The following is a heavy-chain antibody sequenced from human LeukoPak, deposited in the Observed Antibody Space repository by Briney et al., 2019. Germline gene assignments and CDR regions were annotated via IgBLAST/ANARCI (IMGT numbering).Heavy chain of an antibody. J-gene: IGHJ2*01. CDR2: INHSGST. CDR3: AREEAAVTPGNWDFDL. D-gene: IGHD4-17*01. CDR1: GGSFSGYY. V-gene: IGHV4-34*01. Sequence: SETLSLTCAVYGGSFSGYYWSWIRQPPGKGLEWIGEINHSGSTNYNPSLKSRVTISVDTSKNQFSLKLSSVSAADTAVYYCAREEAAVTPGNWDFDLWGRGTLVTVSS.